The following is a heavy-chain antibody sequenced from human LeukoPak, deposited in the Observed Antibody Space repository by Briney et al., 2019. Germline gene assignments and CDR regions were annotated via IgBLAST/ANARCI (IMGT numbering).Heavy chain of an antibody. CDR2: ISGSGDSR. J-gene: IGHJ4*02. Sequence: GGSLRLSCAASGFTFSSYWMSWVRQAPGKGLEWVSVISGSGDSRDYADSVKGRFTISRDNSKNTLYLQMNSLRAEDTAVYYCARKGGTRFDFWRGYGYWGQGTLVTVSS. CDR3: ARKGGTRFDFWRGYGY. V-gene: IGHV3-23*01. D-gene: IGHD3-3*01. CDR1: GFTFSSYW.